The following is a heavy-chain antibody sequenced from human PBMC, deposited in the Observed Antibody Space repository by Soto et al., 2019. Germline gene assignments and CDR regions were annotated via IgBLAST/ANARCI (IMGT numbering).Heavy chain of an antibody. D-gene: IGHD6-13*01. CDR2: IIPIFGTA. CDR1: GGTFSSYA. CDR3: ARGLRLAEADDY. J-gene: IGHJ4*02. Sequence: QVQLVQSGAEVKKPGSAVKVSCKASGGTFSSYAISWVRQAPGQGLEWMGGIIPIFGTANYAQTFQGRVTITAAASTRTAYMELSSLRSEDTAVYYCARGLRLAEADDYWGQGTLVTVAA. V-gene: IGHV1-69*01.